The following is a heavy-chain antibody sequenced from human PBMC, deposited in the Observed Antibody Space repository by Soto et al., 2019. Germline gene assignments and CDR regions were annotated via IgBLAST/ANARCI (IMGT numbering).Heavy chain of an antibody. V-gene: IGHV3-15*01. J-gene: IGHJ4*02. CDR3: VEGWNAF. D-gene: IGHD1-1*01. Sequence: EAQVVESGGDLVEPGGSLRLSCVTSGFMFSSAWMSWVRQAPGKGLEWVARIKSKKDGGARDYAAPVNGRFSISRDDSKSTVYLQMNSLRVDDTALYYCVEGWNAFWGQGTLVTVSS. CDR1: GFMFSSAW. CDR2: IKSKKDGGAR.